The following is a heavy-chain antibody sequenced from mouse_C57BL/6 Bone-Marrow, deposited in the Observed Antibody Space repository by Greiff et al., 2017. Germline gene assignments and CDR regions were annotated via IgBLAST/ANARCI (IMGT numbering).Heavy chain of an antibody. V-gene: IGHV1-15*01. D-gene: IGHD1-1*01. Sequence: VQLQQSGAELVRPGASVTLSCKASGYTFTDYEMHWVKQTPVHGLEWIGAIDPETGGTAYNQKFKGKAILTADKSSSTAYMELRSLTSEDSAVYYCTRPVLDYFDYWGQGTTLTVSS. CDR3: TRPVLDYFDY. J-gene: IGHJ2*01. CDR1: GYTFTDYE. CDR2: IDPETGGT.